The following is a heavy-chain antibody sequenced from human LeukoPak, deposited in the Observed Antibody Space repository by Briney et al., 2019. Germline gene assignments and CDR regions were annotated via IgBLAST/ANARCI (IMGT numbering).Heavy chain of an antibody. J-gene: IGHJ4*02. Sequence: PSQTLSLTCIVSGGSISSGTYYWSWIRQPAGKGLEWIGRIYTRGSTNYNPSLKSRVTISVDTSKNQFSLKLSSVTAADTAVYYCARVSWFDELPNYWGQGTLVSVSS. D-gene: IGHD3-10*01. CDR2: IYTRGST. V-gene: IGHV4-61*02. CDR1: GGSISSGTYY. CDR3: ARVSWFDELPNY.